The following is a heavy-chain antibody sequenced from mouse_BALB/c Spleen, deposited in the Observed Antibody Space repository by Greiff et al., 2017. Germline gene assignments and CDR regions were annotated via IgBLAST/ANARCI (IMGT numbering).Heavy chain of an antibody. Sequence: EVQVVESGGGLVQPGGSRKLSCAASGFTFSSFGMHWVRQAPEKGLEWVAYISSGSSTIYYADTVKGRFTISRDNPKNTLFLQMTSLRSEDTAMYYCARGNYDAMDYWGQGTSVTVSS. CDR1: GFTFSSFG. CDR3: ARGNYDAMDY. V-gene: IGHV5-17*02. J-gene: IGHJ4*01. CDR2: ISSGSSTI.